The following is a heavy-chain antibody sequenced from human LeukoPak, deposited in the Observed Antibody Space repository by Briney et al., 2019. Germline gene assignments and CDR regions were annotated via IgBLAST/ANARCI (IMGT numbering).Heavy chain of an antibody. Sequence: SETLSLTCAVYGGSFSGYYWSWIRQPPGKGLEWIGEINHSGSTNYNPSLKSRVTISVDTSKSQFSLELSSVTAADTAVYYCARDTSDSSGYYYGPDYWGQGTLVTVSS. CDR1: GGSFSGYY. D-gene: IGHD3-22*01. J-gene: IGHJ4*02. CDR3: ARDTSDSSGYYYGPDY. V-gene: IGHV4-34*01. CDR2: INHSGST.